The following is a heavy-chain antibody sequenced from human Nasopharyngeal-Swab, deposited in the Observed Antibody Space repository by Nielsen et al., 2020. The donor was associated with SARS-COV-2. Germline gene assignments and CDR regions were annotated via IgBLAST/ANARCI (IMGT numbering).Heavy chain of an antibody. D-gene: IGHD3-16*01. V-gene: IGHV4-31*02. J-gene: IGHJ6*02. CDR3: ARRYYDYIWGSYTPNGMDV. CDR2: IYYSGST. Sequence: WIRQPPGKGLEWIGYIYYSGSTYSNPSLKSRVTISVDTSKNQFSLKLSSVTAADTAVYYCARRYYDYIWGSYTPNGMDVWGQGTTVTVSS.